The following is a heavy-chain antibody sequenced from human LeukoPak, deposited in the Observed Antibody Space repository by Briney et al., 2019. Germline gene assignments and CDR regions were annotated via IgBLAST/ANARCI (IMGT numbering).Heavy chain of an antibody. CDR1: GFTVTSYY. CDR2: IYIGGSA. V-gene: IGHV3-53*01. CDR3: ARRSSMVTS. Sequence: PGGSLRLSCAASGFTVTSYYMSWVRQAPGKGLEWVSVIYIGGSAYYADSVRGRFTISRDNSKNTLYLQMNSLRAEDTAVYYCARRSSMVTSWGQGTLVTVSS. J-gene: IGHJ4*02. D-gene: IGHD5-18*01.